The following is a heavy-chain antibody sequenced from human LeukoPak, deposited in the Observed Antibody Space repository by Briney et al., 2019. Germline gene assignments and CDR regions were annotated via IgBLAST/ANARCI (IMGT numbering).Heavy chain of an antibody. V-gene: IGHV4-59*11. CDR3: ARFPEYSSSRGKFDY. Sequence: SETLSLTCTVSGGSISSHYWSWIRQPPGKGLEWIGYIYYSGSTNYNPSLKSRVTISVDTSKNQFSLKLSSVTAADTAVYYCARFPEYSSSRGKFDYWGQGTLVTVSP. CDR1: GGSISSHY. D-gene: IGHD6-6*01. CDR2: IYYSGST. J-gene: IGHJ4*02.